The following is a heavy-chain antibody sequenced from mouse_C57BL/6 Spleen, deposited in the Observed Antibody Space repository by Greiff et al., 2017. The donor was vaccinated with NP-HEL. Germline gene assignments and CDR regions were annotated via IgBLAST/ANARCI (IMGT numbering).Heavy chain of an antibody. J-gene: IGHJ3*01. CDR3: ARYATGTPLFAY. CDR2: ISYSGST. CDR1: GYSITSDY. V-gene: IGHV3-8*01. D-gene: IGHD4-1*01. Sequence: VQLKESGPGLAKPSQPLSLTCSVPGYSITSDYWNWIRKFPGNKLEYMGYISYSGSTYYNPSLKSRISITRDTAKNQYYLQLKSVTTEDTATYYCARYATGTPLFAYWGQGTLVTVSA.